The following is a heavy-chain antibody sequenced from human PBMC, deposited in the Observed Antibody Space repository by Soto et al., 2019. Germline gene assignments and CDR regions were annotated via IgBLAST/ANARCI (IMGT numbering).Heavy chain of an antibody. CDR1: GYTFTIYG. CDR2: ISAYNGNT. D-gene: IGHD3-9*01. J-gene: IGHJ6*02. Sequence: ASVKVSCKASGYTFTIYGIIWVQQAPLQGPEWMGCISAYNGNTNYAQKLQGRVTMTTDTSTSTAYMELRSLRSDDTAVYYCARVLGVPKYVTLTGPWHDYYYYGMDVRGQGTTVT. CDR3: ARVLGVPKYVTLTGPWHDYYYYGMDV. V-gene: IGHV1-18*01.